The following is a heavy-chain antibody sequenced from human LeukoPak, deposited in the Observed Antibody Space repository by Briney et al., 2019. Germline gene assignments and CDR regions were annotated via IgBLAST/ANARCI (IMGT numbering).Heavy chain of an antibody. CDR1: GGTFSSYA. Sequence: ASVKVSCKASGGTFSSYAISWVRQAPGQGLEWMGGIIPIFGTANYAQKFQGRVTITADESTSTAYMELSSLRSEDTAVYYCASPEVSDSYAFDIWGQGTMVTVSS. CDR2: IIPIFGTA. D-gene: IGHD5/OR15-5a*01. V-gene: IGHV1-69*01. J-gene: IGHJ3*02. CDR3: ASPEVSDSYAFDI.